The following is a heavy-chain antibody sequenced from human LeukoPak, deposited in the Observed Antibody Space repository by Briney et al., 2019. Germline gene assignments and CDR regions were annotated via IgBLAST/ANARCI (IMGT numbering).Heavy chain of an antibody. CDR3: AKDIRSTSSRAYFDD. Sequence: RGSLRLSCAASGFTFSNFAMNWVRQAPGKGLEGVSCISASAGSTDYADSVKGRFTISRDNSKNTLYLQMNSLRAEDTAVYLCAKDIRSTSSRAYFDDWGQGTLVTVSS. CDR2: ISASAGST. J-gene: IGHJ4*02. D-gene: IGHD2-2*01. V-gene: IGHV3-23*01. CDR1: GFTFSNFA.